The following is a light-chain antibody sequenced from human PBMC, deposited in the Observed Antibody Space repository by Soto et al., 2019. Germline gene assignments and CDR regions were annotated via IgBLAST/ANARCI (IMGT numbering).Light chain of an antibody. CDR1: TSDVGRYKF. CDR2: EVT. J-gene: IGLJ3*02. Sequence: QSVLTQPASVSGSPGQSITISCTGTTSDVGRYKFVSWYQHHPGKAPKLLIFEVTNRPSGVSSRFSGSKSGNTASLTISGLQTEDEATYYCSSYKFSTTLRVFGGGTKLTVL. V-gene: IGLV2-14*01. CDR3: SSYKFSTTLRV.